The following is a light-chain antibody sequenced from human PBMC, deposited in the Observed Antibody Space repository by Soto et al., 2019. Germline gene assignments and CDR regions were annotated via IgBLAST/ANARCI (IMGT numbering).Light chain of an antibody. CDR2: EVV. Sequence: QSALTQPPSASGSPGQSVTISCTGTNNDIGVYDFVSWYQHHPGKAPRLMIYEVVKRPSGVPDRFSGSKSGNTASLTVSGLQAADEADYFCRSYAGSNTYVFGSGTKLTVL. V-gene: IGLV2-8*01. CDR3: RSYAGSNTYV. CDR1: NNDIGVYDF. J-gene: IGLJ1*01.